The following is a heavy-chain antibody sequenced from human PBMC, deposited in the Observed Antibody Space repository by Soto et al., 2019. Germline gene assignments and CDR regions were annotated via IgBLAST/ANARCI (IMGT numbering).Heavy chain of an antibody. J-gene: IGHJ1*01. CDR3: ARDRMRMGTARNFQH. V-gene: IGHV3-21*01. CDR2: ISSSSSYI. CDR1: GFTFSSYS. D-gene: IGHD6-6*01. Sequence: PGGSLRLSCAASGFTFSSYSMNWVRQAPGKGLEWVSSISSSSSYIYYADSVKGRFTISRDNAKNSLYLQMNSLRAEDTAVYYCARDRMRMGTARNFQHWGQGTLVTVSS.